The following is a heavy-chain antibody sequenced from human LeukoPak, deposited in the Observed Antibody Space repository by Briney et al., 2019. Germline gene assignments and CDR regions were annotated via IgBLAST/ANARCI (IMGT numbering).Heavy chain of an antibody. J-gene: IGHJ4*02. V-gene: IGHV4-59*01. Sequence: PSETLSLTCTVSGGSISSYYWSWIRQPPGKGLEWIGYIYYSGSTNYNPSLKSRVNISVDTSKNQFSLKLSSVTAADTAVYYCARVPPNCGGDCYHLFDYWGQGTLVTVSS. CDR3: ARVPPNCGGDCYHLFDY. CDR1: GGSISSYY. CDR2: IYYSGST. D-gene: IGHD2-21*02.